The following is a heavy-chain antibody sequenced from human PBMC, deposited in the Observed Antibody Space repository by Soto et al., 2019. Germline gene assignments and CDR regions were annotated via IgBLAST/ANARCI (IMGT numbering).Heavy chain of an antibody. CDR3: ASDYNRDSSSCMDF. V-gene: IGHV3-33*01. J-gene: IGHJ6*02. CDR2: IWYDGSNK. Sequence: GGSLRLSCAASGFTFSSYGMHWVRQAPGKGLEWVAVIWYDGSNKYYADSVKGRFTISRDNSKNTLYLQMNSLRAEDTAVYYCASDYNRDSSSCMDFWGQGTTVTVSS. CDR1: GFTFSSYG. D-gene: IGHD3-22*01.